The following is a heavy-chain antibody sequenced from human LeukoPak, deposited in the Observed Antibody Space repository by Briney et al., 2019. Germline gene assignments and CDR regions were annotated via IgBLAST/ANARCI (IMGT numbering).Heavy chain of an antibody. J-gene: IGHJ4*02. CDR3: AKDRVFYGDYFDY. Sequence: GASLRLSCAASGFTFSSYAMSWVRQAPGKGLEWVSAISGSGGSTYYADSVKGRFTISRDNSKNTLYLQMNSLRAEDTAVYYCAKDRVFYGDYFDYWGRGTLVTVSS. CDR1: GFTFSSYA. D-gene: IGHD4-17*01. CDR2: ISGSGGST. V-gene: IGHV3-23*01.